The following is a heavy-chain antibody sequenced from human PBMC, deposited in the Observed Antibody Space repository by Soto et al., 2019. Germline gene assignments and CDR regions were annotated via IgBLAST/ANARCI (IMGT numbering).Heavy chain of an antibody. V-gene: IGHV1-18*01. CDR1: GYTFTSYG. J-gene: IGHJ4*02. CDR2: ISAYNGNT. Sequence: ASVKVSCKASGYTFTSYGISWVRQAPGQGLEWMGWISAYNGNTNYAQKLQGRVTMTTDTSTSTAYMELRSLRSDDTAVYYCARPGLGESIAVAGFDYWGQGTLVTVSS. CDR3: ARPGLGESIAVAGFDY. D-gene: IGHD6-19*01.